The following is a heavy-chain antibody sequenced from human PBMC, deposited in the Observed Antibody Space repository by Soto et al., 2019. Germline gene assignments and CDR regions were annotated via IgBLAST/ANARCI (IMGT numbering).Heavy chain of an antibody. CDR1: GGSISSGDYY. Sequence: QVQLQESGPGLVKPSQTLSLTCTVSGGSISSGDYYWSWIRQPPGKGLEWIGYIYYSGSTYYNPSLKSRVTISVDTSKNQSSLKLRSGTAADTAVYYCARGAYSYGSVDAFDIWGQGTMVTVSS. J-gene: IGHJ3*02. V-gene: IGHV4-30-4*01. D-gene: IGHD5-18*01. CDR3: ARGAYSYGSVDAFDI. CDR2: IYYSGST.